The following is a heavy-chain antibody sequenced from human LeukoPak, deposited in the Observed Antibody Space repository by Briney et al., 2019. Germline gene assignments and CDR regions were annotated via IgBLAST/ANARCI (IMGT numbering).Heavy chain of an antibody. V-gene: IGHV1-46*04. CDR2: IIPNSGAT. D-gene: IGHD4/OR15-4a*01. Sequence: ASVKVSCKASGYPFSVYHMHWVRQAPGHGLEWMGRIIPNSGATTYAQKLQGRVTMTSDTSTTTVYLQLNNLRSDDTAMYYCARDDYGSDYWGQGTLVTVSS. CDR3: ARDDYGSDY. CDR1: GYPFSVYH. J-gene: IGHJ4*02.